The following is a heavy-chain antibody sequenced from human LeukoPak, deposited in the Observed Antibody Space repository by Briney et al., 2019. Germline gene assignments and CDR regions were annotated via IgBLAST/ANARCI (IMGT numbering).Heavy chain of an antibody. D-gene: IGHD3-22*01. J-gene: IGHJ6*03. CDR3: ARVGHYYDSSGYYYYYYMDV. CDR1: GGSISSYY. Sequence: SETLSLTCTVSGGSISSYYWSWIQQPAGKGLEWIGRIYTSGSTNYNPSLKSRVTMSVDTSKNQFSLKLSSVTAADTAVYYCARVGHYYDSSGYYYYYYMDVWGKGTTVTISS. CDR2: IYTSGST. V-gene: IGHV4-4*07.